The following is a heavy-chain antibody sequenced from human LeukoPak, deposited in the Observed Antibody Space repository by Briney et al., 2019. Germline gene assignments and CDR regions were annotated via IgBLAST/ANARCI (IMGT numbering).Heavy chain of an antibody. CDR2: IYTSGST. J-gene: IGHJ5*02. V-gene: IGHV4-61*02. Sequence: ASGTLSLTCTVSGGSISSGRYYWNWIRQPAGKGLEWIGLIYTSGSTNYNPSLKTRVTISVDTSKNQFSLKPTSVTAADTAVYYCAREGLNMVRGVIPKEAWGWFDPWGQGTLVTVSS. CDR1: GGSISSGRYY. D-gene: IGHD3-10*01. CDR3: AREGLNMVRGVIPKEAWGWFDP.